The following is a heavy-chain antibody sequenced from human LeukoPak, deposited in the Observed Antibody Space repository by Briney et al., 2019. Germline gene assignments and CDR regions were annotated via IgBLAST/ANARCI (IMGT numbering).Heavy chain of an antibody. CDR3: ARRAYCSGGGCYVTPFDI. V-gene: IGHV5-51*01. CDR1: GSSFTCYW. D-gene: IGHD2-15*01. J-gene: IGHJ3*02. Sequence: GAPLLISSEGSGSSFTCYWIGWVRQLAGKLLEWRGIIYPGDSNTRYSPSFQGQATISADKSISIAYLQWSSLKASDTAMYYCARRAYCSGGGCYVTPFDIWGQGTMVTVSS. CDR2: IYPGDSNT.